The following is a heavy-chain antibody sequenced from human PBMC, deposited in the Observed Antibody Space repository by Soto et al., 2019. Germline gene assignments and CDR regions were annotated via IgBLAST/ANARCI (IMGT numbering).Heavy chain of an antibody. CDR3: ANGGSTSAFDI. Sequence: QVQLVQSGAEVKKPGASVKVSCKASGDTFTSYDINWVRQATGQGLEWMGWMNPNSGHTGYTQKFQGRVTMTRSTAISTAYMELSSLTSEDTAVYYCANGGSTSAFDIWGQGTMVTVSS. V-gene: IGHV1-8*01. D-gene: IGHD2-2*01. CDR2: MNPNSGHT. CDR1: GDTFTSYD. J-gene: IGHJ3*02.